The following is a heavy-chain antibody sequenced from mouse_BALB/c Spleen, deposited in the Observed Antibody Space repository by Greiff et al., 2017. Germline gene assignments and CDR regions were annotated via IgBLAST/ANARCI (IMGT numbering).Heavy chain of an antibody. D-gene: IGHD2-1*01. J-gene: IGHJ4*01. CDR3: ESGAGNYLYAMDY. V-gene: IGHV5-6-5*01. Sequence: EVMLVESGGGLVKPGGSLKLSCAASGFTFSSYAMSWVRQTPEKRLEWVASISSGGSTYYPDSVKGRFTISRDNARNILYLQISSLRSEDTAMYSGESGAGNYLYAMDYWGQGTSVTGSS. CDR1: GFTFSSYA. CDR2: ISSGGST.